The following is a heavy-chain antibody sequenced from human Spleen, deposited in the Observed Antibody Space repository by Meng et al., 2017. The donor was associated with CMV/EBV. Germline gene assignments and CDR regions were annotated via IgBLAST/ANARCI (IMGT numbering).Heavy chain of an antibody. V-gene: IGHV1-69*04. CDR1: GGTFSSYT. J-gene: IGHJ4*02. CDR2: IIPILGIA. CDR3: AGDRARYSSGWYYFDY. D-gene: IGHD6-19*01. Sequence: SVKVSCKASGGTFSSYTISWVRQAPGQGLEWMGRIIPILGIANYAQKFQGRVTITADKSTSTAYMELSSLRSEDTAVYYCAGDRARYSSGWYYFDYWGQGTLVTVSS.